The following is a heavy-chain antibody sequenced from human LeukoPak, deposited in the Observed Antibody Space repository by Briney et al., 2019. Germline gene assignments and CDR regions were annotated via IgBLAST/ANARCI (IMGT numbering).Heavy chain of an antibody. CDR1: VYTFTGYF. CDR2: INPNSGGT. CDR3: ARGSDISSFYLHYSDY. D-gene: IGHD3-22*01. V-gene: IGHV1-2*02. Sequence: ASVKVSCKASVYTFTGYFIHWVRQTPGQGLEWMGCINPNSGGTYYAQRFQDRVTMTRDTSISTAYMELSRLRSDDTAVYYCARGSDISSFYLHYSDYWGQGSLVTVSS. J-gene: IGHJ4*02.